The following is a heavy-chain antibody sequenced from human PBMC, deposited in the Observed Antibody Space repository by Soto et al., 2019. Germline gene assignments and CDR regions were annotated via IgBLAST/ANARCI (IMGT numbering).Heavy chain of an antibody. CDR3: ASAAVTGTAGLDF. D-gene: IGHD6-19*01. CDR1: GYTFSGFY. CDR2: INPNSGGT. Sequence: ASVKVSCKASGYTFSGFYMHWVRQAPGQGLEWMEWINPNSGGTKSAEKFQGRVTMTRDTSISTAYMELSRLTSDDTAVYYCASAAVTGTAGLDFWGQGTQVTVSS. V-gene: IGHV1-2*02. J-gene: IGHJ4*02.